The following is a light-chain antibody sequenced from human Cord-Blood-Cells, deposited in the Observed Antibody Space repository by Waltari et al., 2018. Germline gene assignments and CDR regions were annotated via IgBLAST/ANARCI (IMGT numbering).Light chain of an antibody. CDR2: AAS. Sequence: DRVTITCRASQSISSYLNWYQQKPGKAPKLLIYAASSLQSGVPSRFSVSGSGTDFTLTISSLQPEDFATYYCQQSYSTLTFVPGTKVDIK. CDR3: QQSYSTLT. J-gene: IGKJ3*01. V-gene: IGKV1-39*01. CDR1: QSISSY.